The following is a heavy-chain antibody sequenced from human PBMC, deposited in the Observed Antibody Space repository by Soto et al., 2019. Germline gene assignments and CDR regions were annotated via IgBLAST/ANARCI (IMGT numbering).Heavy chain of an antibody. Sequence: SKTLSLTCAVYGGSFSGYYWSWIRQPPGKGLEWIGEINHSGSTNYNPSLKSRVTISVDTSKNQFSLKLSSVTAADTAVYYCARGYYDINYFDYWGQGTLVTVSS. J-gene: IGHJ4*02. V-gene: IGHV4-34*01. CDR3: ARGYYDINYFDY. CDR1: GGSFSGYY. D-gene: IGHD3-9*01. CDR2: INHSGST.